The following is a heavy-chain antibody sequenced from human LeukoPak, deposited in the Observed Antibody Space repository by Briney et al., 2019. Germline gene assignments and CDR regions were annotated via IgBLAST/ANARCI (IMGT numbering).Heavy chain of an antibody. CDR2: ISYDGSNK. CDR1: GFTFSSYA. CDR3: ASRSQNYYDSSGPIAAFDY. Sequence: GGSLRLSCAASGFTFSSYAMSWVRQAPGKGLEWVAVISYDGSNKYYADSVKGRFTISRDNSKNTLYLQMNSLRAEDTAVYYCASRSQNYYDSSGPIAAFDYWGQGTLVTVSS. J-gene: IGHJ4*02. D-gene: IGHD3-22*01. V-gene: IGHV3-30-3*01.